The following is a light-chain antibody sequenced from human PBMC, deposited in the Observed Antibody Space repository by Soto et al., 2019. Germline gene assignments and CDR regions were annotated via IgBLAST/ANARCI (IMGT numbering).Light chain of an antibody. Sequence: DVQMTQSPSSVSASVGDRVTITCRASQDITTWLAWYQQRPGKAPNLLIYAASSLQSGVPSRFSGRGSGTDFTLTISSLQPEDFATYYCQQAYSFPWTFGQGTKVEIK. V-gene: IGKV1-12*01. CDR2: AAS. CDR1: QDITTW. CDR3: QQAYSFPWT. J-gene: IGKJ1*01.